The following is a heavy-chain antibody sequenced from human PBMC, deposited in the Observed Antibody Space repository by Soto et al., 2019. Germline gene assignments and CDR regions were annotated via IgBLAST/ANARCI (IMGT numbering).Heavy chain of an antibody. CDR3: ARLGPKFDWLFFDY. D-gene: IGHD3-9*01. J-gene: IGHJ4*02. CDR1: GDSISNSYYF. Sequence: QLQLQESGPGLVKPSETLSLTCTVSGDSISNSYYFWGWIRQPPGKGLEWIGNIYYSGSTYSNPSLKSRIAISDDXXXXXFXXXXXXXXXAXXXXYYCARLGPKFDWLFFDYWGQGTLVTVSS. V-gene: IGHV4-39*01. CDR2: IYYSGST.